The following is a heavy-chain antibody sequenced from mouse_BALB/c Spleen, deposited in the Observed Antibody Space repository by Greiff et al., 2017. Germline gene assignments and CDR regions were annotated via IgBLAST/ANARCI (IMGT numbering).Heavy chain of an antibody. CDR3: ARSVLLTRVFDY. CDR1: GYTFTDYA. CDR2: ISTYYGDA. V-gene: IGHV1S137*01. Sequence: VKLMESGAELVRPGVSVKISCKGSGYTFTDYAMHWVKQSHAKGLEWIGVISTYYGDASYNKKFKGKATMTVDKSSSTAYMELARLTSEDSAIYYCARSVLLTRVFDYWGQGTTLTGSS. D-gene: IGHD2-12*01. J-gene: IGHJ2*01.